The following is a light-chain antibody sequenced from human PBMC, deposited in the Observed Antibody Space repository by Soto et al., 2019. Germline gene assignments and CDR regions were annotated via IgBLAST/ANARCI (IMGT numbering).Light chain of an antibody. CDR3: MQSTQLPLT. CDR2: EVS. Sequence: DIVMSQTPLSLSVTPGQPASISCRSSQSLLSSGGETYLFWYLQRPGQSPQLLIYEVSNRISAVPDRFSGSGSGTDLTLKISRVAAEDAGVYYCMQSTQLPLTFGQGTRLEVK. V-gene: IGKV2D-29*02. J-gene: IGKJ5*01. CDR1: QSLLSSGGETY.